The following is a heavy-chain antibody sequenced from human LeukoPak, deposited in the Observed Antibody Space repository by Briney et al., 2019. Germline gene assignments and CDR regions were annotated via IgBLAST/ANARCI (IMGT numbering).Heavy chain of an antibody. CDR3: AKAYCGGDCYPGHSLGYAFDI. CDR1: GFTLDDYA. CDR2: ISWSSGSI. D-gene: IGHD2-21*02. Sequence: GGSLRLSCAASGFTLDDYAMHWVRHAPGKGLEWVSGISWSSGSIGYADSVKGRFTISRDNAKNSLYLQMNSLRAEDTALYYCAKAYCGGDCYPGHSLGYAFDIWGQGTMVPVSS. V-gene: IGHV3-9*01. J-gene: IGHJ3*02.